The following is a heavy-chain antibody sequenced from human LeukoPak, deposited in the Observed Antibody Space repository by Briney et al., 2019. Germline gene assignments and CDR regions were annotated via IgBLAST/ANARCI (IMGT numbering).Heavy chain of an antibody. CDR2: INHSGST. CDR3: ARACGIAEGDY. Sequence: SETLSLTCAVYGGSFSGYYWSWIRQPPGKELEWIGEINHSGSTNYNPSLKSRVTISVDTSKNHFSLKLSSVTAADTAVYYCARACGIAEGDYWGQGTLVTVSS. J-gene: IGHJ4*02. CDR1: GGSFSGYY. V-gene: IGHV4-34*01. D-gene: IGHD6-13*01.